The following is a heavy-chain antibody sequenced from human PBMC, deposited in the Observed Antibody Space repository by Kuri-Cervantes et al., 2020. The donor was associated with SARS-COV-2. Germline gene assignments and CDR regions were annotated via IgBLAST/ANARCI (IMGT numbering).Heavy chain of an antibody. D-gene: IGHD4-17*01. CDR3: ARGKQYGDHGLSDY. CDR2: INAGNGNT. V-gene: IGHV1-3*01. J-gene: IGHJ4*02. CDR1: GYTFTSYA. Sequence: ASVKVSCKASGYTFTSYAMHWVRQAPGQRLEWMGWINAGNGNTKYSQKFQGRVTITRDTSASTAYMELRSLRSDDTAVYYCARGKQYGDHGLSDYWGQGTLVTVSS.